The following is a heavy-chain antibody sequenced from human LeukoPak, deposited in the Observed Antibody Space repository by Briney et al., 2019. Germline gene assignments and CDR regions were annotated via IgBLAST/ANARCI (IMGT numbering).Heavy chain of an antibody. D-gene: IGHD1-1*01. CDR3: ATLNGPTQNFDY. CDR1: GCIFTSYW. Sequence: GGALKISCKGSGCIFTSYWIGWGRQVPGKGLEWMGIIYPGDSDTRYSPSFQGQVTISADKSISTAYLQWSSLKASDTAMYYCATLNGPTQNFDYWGQGTLVTVSS. J-gene: IGHJ4*02. CDR2: IYPGDSDT. V-gene: IGHV5-51*01.